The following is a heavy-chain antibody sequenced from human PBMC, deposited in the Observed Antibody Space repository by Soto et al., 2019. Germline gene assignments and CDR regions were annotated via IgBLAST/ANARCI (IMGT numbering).Heavy chain of an antibody. Sequence: PSETLSLTSAVSGHSISSDYYWVWIRPPPGKGLEWIGSIYHSGSTYYNPSLKSRVTISVDTSKNQFSLKLSSVTATDTAVYYCARASIGYSHGPFDYWGQGTLVTVSS. D-gene: IGHD5-18*01. V-gene: IGHV4-38-2*01. CDR3: ARASIGYSHGPFDY. CDR2: IYHSGST. CDR1: GHSISSDYY. J-gene: IGHJ4*02.